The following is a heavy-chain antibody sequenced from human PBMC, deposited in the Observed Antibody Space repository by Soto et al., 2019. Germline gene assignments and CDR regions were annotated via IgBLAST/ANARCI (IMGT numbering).Heavy chain of an antibody. J-gene: IGHJ5*02. CDR2: INAGNGNT. Sequence: ASVKVSCKASGYTFTSYAMHWVRQAPGQRLEWMGWINAGNGNTKYSQKFQGRVTITRDTSASTAYMELSSLRSEDTAVYYCARTVNSDIVVVPAAIRFDPWGQGTLVTVSS. CDR1: GYTFTSYA. V-gene: IGHV1-3*01. D-gene: IGHD2-2*01. CDR3: ARTVNSDIVVVPAAIRFDP.